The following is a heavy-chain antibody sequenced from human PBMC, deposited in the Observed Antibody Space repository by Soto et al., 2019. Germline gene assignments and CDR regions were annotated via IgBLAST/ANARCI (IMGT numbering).Heavy chain of an antibody. D-gene: IGHD6-6*01. Sequence: GGSLRLSCAASGFAFSTYGMHWVRQAPGKGLEWVAVIWYDGSNKYYADSVKGRFTISRDNSQNTLYLQMNSLRADDTAVYYCAREKEIPARPLDYRSQGNRGTVSS. CDR2: IWYDGSNK. CDR1: GFAFSTYG. V-gene: IGHV3-33*01. J-gene: IGHJ4*02. CDR3: AREKEIPARPLDY.